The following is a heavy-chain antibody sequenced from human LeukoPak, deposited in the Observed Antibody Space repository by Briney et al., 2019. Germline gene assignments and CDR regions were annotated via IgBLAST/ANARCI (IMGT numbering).Heavy chain of an antibody. CDR3: ARNLRTYSSSSSPSFFDY. CDR1: GGTFSSYA. CDR2: IIPILGIA. D-gene: IGHD6-6*01. Sequence: ASVKVSCKASGGTFSSYAISWVRQAPGQGLEWMGRIIPILGIANYAQKFQGRVTITADKSTSTAYMELSSLRSEDTAVYYCARNLRTYSSSSSPSFFDYWGQGTLVTVSS. V-gene: IGHV1-69*04. J-gene: IGHJ4*02.